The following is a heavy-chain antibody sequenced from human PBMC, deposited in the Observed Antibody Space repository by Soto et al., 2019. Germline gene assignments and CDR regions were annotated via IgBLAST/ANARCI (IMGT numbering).Heavy chain of an antibody. CDR1: GFTFGDYA. CDR3: TRGSTRFDYVLDV. CDR2: IGSNTYGGTT. V-gene: IGHV3-49*04. Sequence: PGGSLRLSCTASGFTFGDYALNWVRQAPWKGLEWVGFIGSNTYGGTTDYAASVKGRFTISRDESKSIAYLQMNSLKPEDTAVYYCTRGSTRFDYVLDVWRQGNTVSFSS. J-gene: IGHJ6*02. D-gene: IGHD2-2*01.